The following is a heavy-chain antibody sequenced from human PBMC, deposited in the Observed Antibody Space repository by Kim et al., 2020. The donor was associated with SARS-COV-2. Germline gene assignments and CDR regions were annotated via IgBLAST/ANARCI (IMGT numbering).Heavy chain of an antibody. D-gene: IGHD3-16*01. V-gene: IGHV1-69*01. J-gene: IGHJ3*02. CDR3: ARDPSPGPWGTMIDAFDI. Sequence: QGRVTITADESTRTAYMELSSLRSEDTAVYYCARDPSPGPWGTMIDAFDIWGQGTMVTVSS.